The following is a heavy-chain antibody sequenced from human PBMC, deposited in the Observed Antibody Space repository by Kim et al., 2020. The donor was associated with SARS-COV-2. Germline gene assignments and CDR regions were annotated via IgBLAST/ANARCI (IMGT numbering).Heavy chain of an antibody. CDR2: TYYRSKWYN. Sequence: SQTLSLTCAISGDSVPSNSAAWNWIRQSPSRGLEWLGRTYYRSKWYNDYAVSVKSRITINPDTSKNQFSLQLNSVTPEDTAVYYCAREGDLAAAGHPYYYCGMHVCGQETTVTVSS. D-gene: IGHD6-13*01. CDR1: GDSVPSNSAA. V-gene: IGHV6-1*01. CDR3: AREGDLAAAGHPYYYCGMHV. J-gene: IGHJ6*02.